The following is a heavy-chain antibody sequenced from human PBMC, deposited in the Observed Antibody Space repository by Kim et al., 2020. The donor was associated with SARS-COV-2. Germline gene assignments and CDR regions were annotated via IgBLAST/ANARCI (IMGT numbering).Heavy chain of an antibody. CDR1: GFTFSSYA. CDR3: AKDGGYYYDSSGYGDY. V-gene: IGHV3-23*03. J-gene: IGHJ4*01. Sequence: GGSLRLSCAASGFTFSSYAMSWVRQAPGKGLEWVSVIYSGGSSTYYADSVKGRFTISRDNSKNTLYLQMNSLRAEDTAVYYCAKDGGYYYDSSGYGDYWG. D-gene: IGHD3-22*01. CDR2: IYSGGSST.